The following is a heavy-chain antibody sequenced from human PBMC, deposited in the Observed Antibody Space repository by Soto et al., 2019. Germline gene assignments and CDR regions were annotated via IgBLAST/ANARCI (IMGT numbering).Heavy chain of an antibody. J-gene: IGHJ4*02. Sequence: EVQLLDSGGGLVQPGGSLRLSCVASGFTFSSYAMNWVRQAPGKGLEWVSVISGSGGSTYYADSVKGRFTISRDNSKNTLYLQMNSLRAEDTAVYYCARRGPGTYFDYWGQGTLVTVSS. V-gene: IGHV3-23*01. CDR3: ARRGPGTYFDY. CDR2: ISGSGGST. D-gene: IGHD6-13*01. CDR1: GFTFSSYA.